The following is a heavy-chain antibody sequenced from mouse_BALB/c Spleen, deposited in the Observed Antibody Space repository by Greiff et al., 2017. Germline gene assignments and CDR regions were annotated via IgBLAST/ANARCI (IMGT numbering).Heavy chain of an antibody. J-gene: IGHJ2*01. CDR3: AREDTTVYYFDY. Sequence: EVQRVESGGGLVKPGGSLKLSCAASGFTFSSYAMSWVRQSPEKRLEWVAEISSGGSYTYYPDTVTGRFTISRDNAKNTLYLEMSSLRSEDTAMYYCAREDTTVYYFDYWGQGTTLTVSS. CDR2: ISSGGSYT. D-gene: IGHD1-1*01. CDR1: GFTFSSYA. V-gene: IGHV5-9-4*01.